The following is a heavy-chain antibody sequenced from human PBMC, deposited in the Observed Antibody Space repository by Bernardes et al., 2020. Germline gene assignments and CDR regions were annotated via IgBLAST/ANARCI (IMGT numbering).Heavy chain of an antibody. CDR3: ARDRYMDV. J-gene: IGHJ6*03. V-gene: IGHV4-59*01. Sequence: EPLSLTYTVSGGSISSYYWSWIRPPPGKGLEWIGYIHYSGSTNYNPSLKSRVTISVDTSKNQFSLKLSSVIAADTAVYYCARDRYMDVWGKGTTVTVSS. CDR2: IHYSGST. CDR1: GGSISSYY.